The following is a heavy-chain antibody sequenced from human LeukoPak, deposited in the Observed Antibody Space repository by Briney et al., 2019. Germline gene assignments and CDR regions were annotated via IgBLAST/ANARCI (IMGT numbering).Heavy chain of an antibody. D-gene: IGHD3-10*01. Sequence: GGSLRLSCAASGFTVSSNHMIWVRQAPGKGLESVSFIYSGGTTYYGDFVKGRFTISRDNSKNTLYLQMNSLRPEDTAVYYCAKVLGSLDYWGQGTLVTVSS. J-gene: IGHJ4*02. CDR3: AKVLGSLDY. CDR1: GFTVSSNH. V-gene: IGHV3-66*02. CDR2: IYSGGTT.